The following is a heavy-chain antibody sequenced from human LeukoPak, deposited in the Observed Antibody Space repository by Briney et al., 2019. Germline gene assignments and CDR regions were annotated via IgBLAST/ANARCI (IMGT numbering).Heavy chain of an antibody. CDR2: IYHSGST. D-gene: IGHD3-3*01. CDR3: ARVPNDFWSGYYIDY. CDR1: GGSISSGYY. V-gene: IGHV4-38-2*02. Sequence: SETLSLTCTVSGGSISSGYYWGWIRQPPGKGLEWIGSIYHSGSTYYNPSLKSRVTISVDTSKNQFSLKLSSVTAADTAVYYCARVPNDFWSGYYIDYWGQGTLVTVSS. J-gene: IGHJ4*02.